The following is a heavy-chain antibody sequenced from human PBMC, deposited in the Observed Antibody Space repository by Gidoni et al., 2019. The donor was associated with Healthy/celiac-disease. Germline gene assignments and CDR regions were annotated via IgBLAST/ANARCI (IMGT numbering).Heavy chain of an antibody. CDR3: ARKDIVVVVAARYFDY. D-gene: IGHD2-15*01. CDR1: GGSFSGYY. J-gene: IGHJ4*02. CDR2: INHSGST. V-gene: IGHV4-34*01. Sequence: QVQLQQWGAGLWKPSETLSLNCAVYGGSFSGYYWSWIRQPPGKGLEWIGEINHSGSTNYNPSLKSRVTISVDTSKNQFSLKLSSVTAADTAVYYCARKDIVVVVAARYFDYWGQGTLVTVSS.